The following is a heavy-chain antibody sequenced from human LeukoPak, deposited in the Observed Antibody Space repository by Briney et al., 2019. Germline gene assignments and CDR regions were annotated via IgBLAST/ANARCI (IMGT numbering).Heavy chain of an antibody. V-gene: IGHV4-4*07. CDR2: IYTSGST. CDR1: GGSLSSYY. Sequence: PSETLSLTCTVSGGSLSSYYWSWIRQPAGKGLEWIGRIYTSGSTNYNPSLKSRVTMSVDTSKNQFSLKLSSVTAADTAVYYCASSTMVRGVIVYWGQGTLVTVSS. D-gene: IGHD3-10*01. CDR3: ASSTMVRGVIVY. J-gene: IGHJ4*02.